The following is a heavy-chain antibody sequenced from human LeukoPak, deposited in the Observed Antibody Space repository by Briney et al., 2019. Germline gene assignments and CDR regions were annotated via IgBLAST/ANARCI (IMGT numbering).Heavy chain of an antibody. V-gene: IGHV3-21*01. D-gene: IGHD3-9*01. Sequence: GGSLRLSCAASGFTFSSYSMNWVRQAPGKGLEWVSSISSSSSYIYYADSVKGRFTISRDNSKNTLYLQMNSLRAEDTAVYYCARDHILTGYIDAFDIWGQGTMVTVSS. CDR2: ISSSSSYI. J-gene: IGHJ3*02. CDR1: GFTFSSYS. CDR3: ARDHILTGYIDAFDI.